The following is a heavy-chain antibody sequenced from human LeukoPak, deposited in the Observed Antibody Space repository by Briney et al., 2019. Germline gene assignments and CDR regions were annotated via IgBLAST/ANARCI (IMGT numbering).Heavy chain of an antibody. V-gene: IGHV4-59*01. D-gene: IGHD6-19*01. CDR2: IYYSGST. CDR1: GDSISGYF. Sequence: PSETLSLTCTVSGDSISGYFWSWIRQPPGKGLEWIGYIYYSGSTNYNPSLRSRVTISVDTSKNQFSLKLSSVTAADTAVYYCARDVRSSGWYPSWYFDLWGRGTLVTVSS. J-gene: IGHJ2*01. CDR3: ARDVRSSGWYPSWYFDL.